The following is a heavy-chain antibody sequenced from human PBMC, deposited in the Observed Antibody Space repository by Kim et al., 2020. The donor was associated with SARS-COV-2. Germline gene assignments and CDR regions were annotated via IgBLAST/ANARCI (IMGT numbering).Heavy chain of an antibody. CDR3: ARMAAAGPYYYYYYMDV. J-gene: IGHJ6*03. Sequence: GGSLRLSCAASGFTFSSYGMHWVRQAPGKGLEWLAFIWFDGSNKNYTDSVKGRFAVSRDNSKNTLYLQMNSLRAEDTAVYYCARMAAAGPYYYYYYMDVWGKGTTVTVSS. CDR2: IWFDGSNK. D-gene: IGHD6-13*01. V-gene: IGHV3-33*01. CDR1: GFTFSSYG.